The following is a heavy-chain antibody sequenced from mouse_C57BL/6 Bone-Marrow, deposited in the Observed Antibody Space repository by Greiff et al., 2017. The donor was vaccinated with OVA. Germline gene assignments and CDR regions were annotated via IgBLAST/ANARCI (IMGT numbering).Heavy chain of an antibody. CDR3: TTGDSNYFDY. V-gene: IGHV14-4*01. J-gene: IGHJ2*01. D-gene: IGHD2-5*01. CDR2: IDPENGDT. CDR1: GFNIKDDY. Sequence: EVQLQQSGAELVRPGASVKLSCTASGFNIKDDYMHWVKQRPEQGLEWIGWIDPENGDTEYASKFQGKATITADTSSNPAYLQLSSLTSEDTAVYYGTTGDSNYFDYWGQGTTLTVSS.